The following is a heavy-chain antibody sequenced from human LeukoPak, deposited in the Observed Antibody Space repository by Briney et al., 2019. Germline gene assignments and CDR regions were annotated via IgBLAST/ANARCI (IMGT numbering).Heavy chain of an antibody. CDR3: AKPRNYYGSGSYQN. CDR2: ISGSGGST. V-gene: IGHV3-23*01. D-gene: IGHD3-10*01. J-gene: IGHJ4*02. Sequence: PGGSLRLSCAASGFTFSSYAMSWVRQAPGKGLEWVSAISGSGGSTYYADSVKGRFTISRDNSKNTLYLQMNSLRAEDTAVYYCAKPRNYYGSGSYQNWGQGTLVTVSS. CDR1: GFTFSSYA.